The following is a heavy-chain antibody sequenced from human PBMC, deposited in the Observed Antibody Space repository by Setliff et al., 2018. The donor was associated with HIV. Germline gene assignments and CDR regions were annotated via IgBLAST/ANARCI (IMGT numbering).Heavy chain of an antibody. J-gene: IGHJ4*02. CDR3: ARGAPVVNDY. Sequence: ASVKVSCKASGYTFTSYDINWVRQATGQGLEWMGWMNPNSGNTGYAQKFQGRVTMTRDTSISTAYMELSSLTSEDTALHFCARGAPVVNDYWGQGTLVTVSS. CDR1: GYTFTSYD. V-gene: IGHV1-8*01. CDR2: MNPNSGNT.